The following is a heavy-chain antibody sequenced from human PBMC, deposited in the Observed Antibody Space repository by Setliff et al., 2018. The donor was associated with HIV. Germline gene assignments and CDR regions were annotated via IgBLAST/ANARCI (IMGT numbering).Heavy chain of an antibody. CDR3: AREPIGGDDAFDI. J-gene: IGHJ3*02. CDR1: GGTFSTHV. V-gene: IGHV1-3*01. CDR2: INPGNGNT. D-gene: IGHD2-21*02. Sequence: ASVKVSCKASGGTFSTHVISWVRQAPGQGLEWMGWINPGNGNTKYSQKFQGRVTITRDTSATTAYMELSSLRSEDTAIFYCAREPIGGDDAFDIWGQGTMVTVS.